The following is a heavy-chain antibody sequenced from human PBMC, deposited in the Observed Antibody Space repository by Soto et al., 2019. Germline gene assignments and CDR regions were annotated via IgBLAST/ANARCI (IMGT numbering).Heavy chain of an antibody. D-gene: IGHD3-22*01. CDR2: VSDSGGTT. J-gene: IGHJ4*02. CDR3: AQRGGSGYYGAFDY. V-gene: IGHV3-23*01. Sequence: EVQLLESGGGLVQPGGSLRLSCAASGFTFSTYAMTWVRQAPGKGLEWVSGVSDSGGTTYYAESVRGRFTISRDNSKNTLYLQMNSLRGEDTAVYYCAQRGGSGYYGAFDYWGQGTLVTVSS. CDR1: GFTFSTYA.